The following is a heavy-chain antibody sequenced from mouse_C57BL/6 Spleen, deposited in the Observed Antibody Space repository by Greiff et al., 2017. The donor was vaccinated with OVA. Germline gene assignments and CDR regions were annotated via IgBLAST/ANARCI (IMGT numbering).Heavy chain of an antibody. CDR2: INPNSGTT. CDR1: GYSFTDYN. V-gene: IGHV1-39*01. Sequence: VQLQQSGPELVKPGASVKISCKASGYSFTDYNMNWVKQSNGKSLEWIGVINPNSGTTSSNQKFKGKATLTVDQSSSTAYMQLNSLTSEDSAVYDCARREVYDGYYVDYFDYWGQGTTLTVSS. D-gene: IGHD2-3*01. J-gene: IGHJ2*01. CDR3: ARREVYDGYYVDYFDY.